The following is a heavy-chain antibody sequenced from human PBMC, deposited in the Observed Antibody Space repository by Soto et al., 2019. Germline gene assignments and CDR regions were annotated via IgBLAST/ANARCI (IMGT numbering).Heavy chain of an antibody. D-gene: IGHD6-13*01. J-gene: IGHJ5*02. V-gene: IGHV1-8*01. CDR1: GYTFTSYD. CDR2: MNPNSGNT. CDR3: ARGSAAAGPNWFDP. Sequence: GPSVKVSCKASGYTFTSYDINWVRQATGQGLEWMGWMNPNSGNTGYAQKFQGRVTMTRNTSISTAYMELSSLRSEDTAVYYCARGSAAAGPNWFDPWGQGTLVTVSS.